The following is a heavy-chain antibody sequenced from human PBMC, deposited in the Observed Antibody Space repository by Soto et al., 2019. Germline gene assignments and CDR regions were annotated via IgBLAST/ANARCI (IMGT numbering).Heavy chain of an antibody. CDR1: GFTFSDYY. D-gene: IGHD3-10*01. CDR3: ARVIYYDSGSSINWFDP. Sequence: GGSLRLSCAASGFTFSDYYMSWIRQAPGKGLEWVSYISSSGSTIYYADSVKGRFTISRDNARNSLYLQMNSLRAEDTAVYYCARVIYYDSGSSINWFDPWGQGTLVTGSS. V-gene: IGHV3-11*01. J-gene: IGHJ5*02. CDR2: ISSSGSTI.